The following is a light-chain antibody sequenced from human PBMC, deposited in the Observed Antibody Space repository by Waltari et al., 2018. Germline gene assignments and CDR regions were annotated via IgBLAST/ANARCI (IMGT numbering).Light chain of an antibody. CDR2: SAS. J-gene: IGKJ2*01. CDR3: HHYCGSLPNT. V-gene: IGKV3-20*01. Sequence: EIVLPQSPGSLSLSPGERATLSRRASQSVDNTYLVCYQKKPGQAPSLLIFSASSIATGIPDRFIGGGSGTDFTLTIIRLEPEDFAVYYCHHYCGSLPNTFGQGTKLEIK. CDR1: QSVDNTY.